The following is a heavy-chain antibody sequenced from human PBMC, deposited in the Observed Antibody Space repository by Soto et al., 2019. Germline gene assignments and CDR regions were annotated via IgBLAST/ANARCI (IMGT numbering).Heavy chain of an antibody. CDR3: ARLAPYDCWSGNFDF. J-gene: IGHJ4*02. CDR1: GYSFTSYW. CDR2: IYPGDSGT. V-gene: IGHV5-51*01. D-gene: IGHD3-3*01. Sequence: ESLKISCTGSGYSFTSYWIGWVRQMPGKGREWMRSIYPGDSGTRYSPSFQRQVTISADKSISTSYLHCSSLQASDPAPSNCARLAPYDCWSGNFDFWGQGTLVTVSS.